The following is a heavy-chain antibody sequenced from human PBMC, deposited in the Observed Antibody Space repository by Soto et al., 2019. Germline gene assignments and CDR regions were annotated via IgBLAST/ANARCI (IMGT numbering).Heavy chain of an antibody. CDR3: ALGRATSPRGFYYYYGMDV. V-gene: IGHV6-1*01. CDR2: TYYRSKWYN. Sequence: SQTLSLTCVISGDSVSSNSAAWNWIRQSPSRGLEWLGRTYYRSKWYNDYAVSVKSRITINPDTSKNQFSLQLNSVTPEDTAVYCCALGRATSPRGFYYYYGMDVWGQGTTVTVSS. D-gene: IGHD3-10*01. CDR1: GDSVSSNSAA. J-gene: IGHJ6*02.